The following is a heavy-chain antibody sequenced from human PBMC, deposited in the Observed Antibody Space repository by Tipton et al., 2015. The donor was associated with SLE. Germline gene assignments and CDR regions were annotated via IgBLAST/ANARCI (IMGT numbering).Heavy chain of an antibody. CDR3: ARRRGGYAGFDL. D-gene: IGHD5-12*01. CDR1: GLNFNVYS. J-gene: IGHJ2*01. CDR2: ITNVGSTI. Sequence: SLRLSCVASGLNFNVYSMNWVRQAPGKGLEWVTYITNVGSTIHYADSVQGRFTVSRDNARNSLYLQMNRLRAEDTAVYYCARRRGGYAGFDLWGRGTLVTVSS. V-gene: IGHV3-48*01.